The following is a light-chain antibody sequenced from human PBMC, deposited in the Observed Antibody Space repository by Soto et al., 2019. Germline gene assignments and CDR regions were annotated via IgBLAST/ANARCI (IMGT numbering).Light chain of an antibody. Sequence: QSALTQPASVSGSPGQSITISCTGTSSDIGDYKYVSWYQQHPGKAPKLMIYEVSNRPSGVSNRFSGSKSGNTASLTISGLQAEDEADYYCSSYTSSSTGVVFGGGTKLTVL. V-gene: IGLV2-14*01. CDR1: SSDIGDYKY. J-gene: IGLJ2*01. CDR2: EVS. CDR3: SSYTSSSTGVV.